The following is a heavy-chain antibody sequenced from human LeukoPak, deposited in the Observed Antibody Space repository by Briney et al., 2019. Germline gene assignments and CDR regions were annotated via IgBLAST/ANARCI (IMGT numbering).Heavy chain of an antibody. Sequence: GASVKVSCKVSGYSLTDLSIHWVRQAPGRGLEWMGGFDREDRETIYAQNFQGRVTMTEDTSTDTAYMKLSSVRSEDTAVYFCATSIVLPLRYMDVWGKGTAVTVSS. CDR3: ATSIVLPLRYMDV. J-gene: IGHJ6*03. CDR1: GYSLTDLS. V-gene: IGHV1-24*01. D-gene: IGHD4/OR15-4a*01. CDR2: FDREDRET.